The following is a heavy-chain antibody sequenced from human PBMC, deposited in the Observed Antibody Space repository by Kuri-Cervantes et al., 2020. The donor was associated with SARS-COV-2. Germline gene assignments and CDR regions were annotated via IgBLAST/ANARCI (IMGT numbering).Heavy chain of an antibody. CDR1: GFTFSDYY. CDR3: ARTGLPGWYYYYGMDV. V-gene: IGHV3-11*01. Sequence: GESLKISCAASGFTFSDYYMSWIRQAPGKELEWVSYISSSGSTIYYADSVKGRFTISRDNAKNSLYLQMNSLRAEDTAVYYCARTGLPGWYYYYGMDVWGQGTTVTVSS. CDR2: ISSSGSTI. D-gene: IGHD2-15*01. J-gene: IGHJ6*02.